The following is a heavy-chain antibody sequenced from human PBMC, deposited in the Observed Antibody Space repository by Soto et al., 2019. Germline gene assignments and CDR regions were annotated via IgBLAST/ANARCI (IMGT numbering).Heavy chain of an antibody. CDR1: GFTFSSYA. CDR3: AKDSFSSGPYSGYETYVFDI. Sequence: PGGSLRLSCAASGFTFSSYAMSWVRQAPGKGLEWVSAISGSGGSTYYADSVKGRFTISRDNSKNTLYLQMNSLRAEDTAVYYCAKDSFSSGPYSGYETYVFDIWGQGTMVTVSS. V-gene: IGHV3-23*01. D-gene: IGHD5-12*01. J-gene: IGHJ3*02. CDR2: ISGSGGST.